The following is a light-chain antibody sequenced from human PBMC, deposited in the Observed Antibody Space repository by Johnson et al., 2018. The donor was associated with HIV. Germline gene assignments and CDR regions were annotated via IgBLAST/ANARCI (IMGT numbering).Light chain of an antibody. V-gene: IGLV1-51*01. CDR1: SSNIGNNY. Sequence: QLVLTQPPSVSAAPGQRVTISCSGSSSNIGNNYVSWYQQLPGTAPKLLIYDNNKRPSGIPDRFSGSKSGTSATLGITGLQTGDEADYYCGTWDSSLRPYVFGTGDKVTVL. CDR2: DNN. CDR3: GTWDSSLRPYV. J-gene: IGLJ1*01.